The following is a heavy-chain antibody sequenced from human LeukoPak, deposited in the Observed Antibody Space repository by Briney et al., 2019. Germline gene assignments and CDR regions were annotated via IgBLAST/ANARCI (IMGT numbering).Heavy chain of an antibody. Sequence: PGGSLRLSCAASGFTFSSYSMNWVRQAPGKGLEWVSSISSSSSYIYYADSVKGRFTISRDNAKNSLYLQMNSLRAEDTAVYYCAAVGATILIAFDIWGQGTMVTVSS. V-gene: IGHV3-21*01. CDR2: ISSSSSYI. J-gene: IGHJ3*02. D-gene: IGHD1-26*01. CDR1: GFTFSSYS. CDR3: AAVGATILIAFDI.